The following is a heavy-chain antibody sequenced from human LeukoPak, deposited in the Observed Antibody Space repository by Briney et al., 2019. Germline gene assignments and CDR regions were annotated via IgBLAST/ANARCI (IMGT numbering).Heavy chain of an antibody. CDR1: GGSISSGGYY. Sequence: SETLSLTCTVSGGSISSGGYYWSWIRQPPGKGPEWIGEINYSGSANYNPSLKRRVFMSVDTAKNQFSLKLNSVSAADTAVYYCARGGYFDSSGYPNPLDSWGQGTLVTVSS. CDR2: INYSGSA. D-gene: IGHD3-22*01. V-gene: IGHV4-61*08. CDR3: ARGGYFDSSGYPNPLDS. J-gene: IGHJ4*02.